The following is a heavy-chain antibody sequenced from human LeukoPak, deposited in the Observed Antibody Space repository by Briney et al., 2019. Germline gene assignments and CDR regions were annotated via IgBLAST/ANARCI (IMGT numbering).Heavy chain of an antibody. Sequence: GGSLRLSCAASGFIFNNYWMNWVRQAPGKGLEWVSGISGSGGSTYYADSVKGRFTISRDNSKNTLYLQMNSLRAEDAAIYYCAKDRIWSGYSKYYFDCWGQGTLVTVSS. J-gene: IGHJ4*02. D-gene: IGHD3-3*01. V-gene: IGHV3-23*01. CDR3: AKDRIWSGYSKYYFDC. CDR1: GFIFNNYW. CDR2: ISGSGGST.